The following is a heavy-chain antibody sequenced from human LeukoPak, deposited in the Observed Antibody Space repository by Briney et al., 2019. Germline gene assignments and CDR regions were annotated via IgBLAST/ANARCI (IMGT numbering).Heavy chain of an antibody. J-gene: IGHJ4*02. CDR1: GFTFGDYA. V-gene: IGHV3-49*03. Sequence: QPGRSLRLSCTASGFTFGDYAMSWFRRAPGKGLEWVGFIRSKAYGGTTEYAASVKGRFTISRDDSKSIAYLQMNSLKTEDTAVYYCTRQADTGYGDYSDYWGQGTLVTVSS. CDR3: TRQADTGYGDYSDY. D-gene: IGHD4-17*01. CDR2: IRSKAYGGTT.